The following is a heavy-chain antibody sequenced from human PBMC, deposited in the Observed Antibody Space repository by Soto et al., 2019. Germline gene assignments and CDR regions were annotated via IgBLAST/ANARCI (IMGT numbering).Heavy chain of an antibody. CDR1: GFTFSSYW. V-gene: IGHV3-74*01. D-gene: IGHD2-2*01. Sequence: EVQLVESGGGLVQPGGSLRLSCAASGFTFSSYWMHWVRQAPGKGLVWVSRLTGDGSTTNYADSVKGRFTISRDNTRNTLYLQMNSLRAADTAVYYCGRCSSTSCHLGSDYWGQGTLVTVSS. CDR3: GRCSSTSCHLGSDY. CDR2: LTGDGSTT. J-gene: IGHJ4*02.